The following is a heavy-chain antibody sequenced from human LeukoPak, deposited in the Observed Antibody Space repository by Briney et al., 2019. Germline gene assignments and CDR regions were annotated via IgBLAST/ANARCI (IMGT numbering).Heavy chain of an antibody. D-gene: IGHD1-26*01. V-gene: IGHV3-53*01. J-gene: IGHJ4*02. Sequence: GGSLRLSCAASGFTVSNNYMSWVRQAPGKGLEWVSVIYSGGATYYADSVKGRFTISRDNAKNSLYLQMNSLRAEDTAVYYCARDLRSGAFDYWGQGTLVTVSS. CDR2: IYSGGAT. CDR1: GFTVSNNY. CDR3: ARDLRSGAFDY.